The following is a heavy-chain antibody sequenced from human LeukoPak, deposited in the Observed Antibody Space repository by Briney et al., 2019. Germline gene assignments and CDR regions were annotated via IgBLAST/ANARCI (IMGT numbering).Heavy chain of an antibody. CDR2: ISSSGSTI. J-gene: IGHJ4*02. V-gene: IGHV3-11*04. Sequence: AGGSLRLSCAASGFTFSNYYMSWIRQAPGKGLEWLSYISSSGSTIYYADSVKGRFTISRDNAKNSLFLKTDTLRGDDTGIYYCARDPNVLGITPYYFDFWGQGTLVTVSS. D-gene: IGHD3-10*02. CDR3: ARDPNVLGITPYYFDF. CDR1: GFTFSNYY.